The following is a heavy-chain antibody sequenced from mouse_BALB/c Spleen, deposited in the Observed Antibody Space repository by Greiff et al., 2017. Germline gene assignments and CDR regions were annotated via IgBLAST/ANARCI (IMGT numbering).Heavy chain of an antibody. Sequence: EVQLQESGPELVKPGASVKIPCKASGYTFTDYNMDWVKQSHGKSLEWIGDINPNNGGTIYNQKFKGKATLTVDKSSSTAYMELRSLTSEDTAVYYCARSLDYYGSSYYAMDYWGQGTSVTVSS. CDR2: INPNNGGT. CDR3: ARSLDYYGSSYYAMDY. V-gene: IGHV1-18*01. D-gene: IGHD1-1*01. CDR1: GYTFTDYN. J-gene: IGHJ4*01.